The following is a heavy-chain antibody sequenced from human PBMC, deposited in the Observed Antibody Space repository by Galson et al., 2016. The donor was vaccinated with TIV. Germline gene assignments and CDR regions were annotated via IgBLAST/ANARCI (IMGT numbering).Heavy chain of an antibody. D-gene: IGHD4-17*01. CDR2: IYESGTT. CDR3: IREGSTVTMHHYFGMDV. Sequence: ETLSLTCVVSGFSIKSGYFWGWIRQPPGKGLQWIGSIYESGTTYSNPSLKSRLTMSVDTSKNQFSLKLSSVTAADTAVYYCIREGSTVTMHHYFGMDVWGQGTKVAVSS. V-gene: IGHV4-38-2*02. J-gene: IGHJ6*02. CDR1: GFSIKSGYF.